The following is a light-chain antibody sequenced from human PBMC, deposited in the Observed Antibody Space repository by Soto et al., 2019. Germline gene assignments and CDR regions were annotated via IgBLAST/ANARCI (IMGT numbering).Light chain of an antibody. CDR3: QQCYSVPIT. CDR1: ESISRH. J-gene: IGKJ5*01. Sequence: DIQMTQPTSSLSASVGDRVTITCRASESISRHLNWYQQKSGRAPQLLIHAASTLQTGVPSRFSGSGSGTDFTLTIGSLQPEDFATYYCQQCYSVPITFGQGTRLEVK. CDR2: AAS. V-gene: IGKV1-39*01.